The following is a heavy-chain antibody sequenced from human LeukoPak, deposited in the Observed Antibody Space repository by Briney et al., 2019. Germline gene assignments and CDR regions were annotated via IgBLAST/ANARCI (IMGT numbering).Heavy chain of an antibody. CDR2: INPNSGGT. CDR1: GYTFTDYY. CDR3: AREKDYYGSGSYLN. V-gene: IGHV1-2*02. J-gene: IGHJ4*02. Sequence: ASVKVSCKASGYTFTDYYIHWVRQAPGQGLEWMGWINPNSGGTNYAQKFQGRVTMTRDTSISTAYMELSRLRSDDTAVYYCAREKDYYGSGSYLNWGQGTLVTVSS. D-gene: IGHD3-10*01.